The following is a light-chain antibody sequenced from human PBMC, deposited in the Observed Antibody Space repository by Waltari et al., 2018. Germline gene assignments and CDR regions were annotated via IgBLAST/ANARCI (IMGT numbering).Light chain of an antibody. Sequence: QSALTQPASVSGSPGQSITISCTGTSSDIGGYNYVSWYQQLPGKGPKLMVYDVNNRPSGVSIRFSGAKSGNTASLTISGLQAEDEADYYCSSYTSTSTYVFGGGTKVTVL. CDR2: DVN. V-gene: IGLV2-14*03. CDR3: SSYTSTSTYV. J-gene: IGLJ1*01. CDR1: SSDIGGYNY.